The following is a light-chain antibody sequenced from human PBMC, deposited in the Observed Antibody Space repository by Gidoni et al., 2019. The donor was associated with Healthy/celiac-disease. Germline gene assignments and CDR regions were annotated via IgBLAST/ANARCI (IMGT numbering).Light chain of an antibody. CDR3: QVWDSSTHNYV. CDR1: NIGSKN. V-gene: IGLV3-9*01. Sequence: SYELTKPLSGSVARGQTARITCGGNNIGSKNVHWYQQKPGQAPVLVIYRDSNRPSGIPERFSGSNSGNTATLTISRAQAGDEADYYCQVWDSSTHNYVFGTGTKVTVL. J-gene: IGLJ1*01. CDR2: RDS.